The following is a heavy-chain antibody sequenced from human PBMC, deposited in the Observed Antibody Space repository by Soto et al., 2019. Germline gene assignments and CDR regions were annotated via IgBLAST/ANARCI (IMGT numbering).Heavy chain of an antibody. Sequence: ASVKVSCKGFGYSFMKYGINWVRQAPGQGLEWVGWISPYSGYTHSAQKFHGRLTLTTDTAASTAYMELRILRSADTALYYCAREASVLVPAAQPSRFDSWGQGTLVTVSS. CDR2: ISPYSGYT. CDR3: AREASVLVPAAQPSRFDS. V-gene: IGHV1-18*01. CDR1: GYSFMKYG. D-gene: IGHD2-2*01. J-gene: IGHJ4*02.